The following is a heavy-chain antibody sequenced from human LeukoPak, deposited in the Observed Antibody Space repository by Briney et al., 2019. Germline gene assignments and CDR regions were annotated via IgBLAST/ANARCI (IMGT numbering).Heavy chain of an antibody. V-gene: IGHV1-8*01. CDR3: AGARTVTSTGAFGY. Sequence: ASVKVSCKASGYTFTSYDINWVRQATGQGLEWMGWMNPNSGNTGYAQKFQGRVTMTRNTSISTAYMELSSLRSEDTAVYYCAGARTVTSTGAFGYWGQGTLVTVSS. CDR2: MNPNSGNT. D-gene: IGHD4-17*01. CDR1: GYTFTSYD. J-gene: IGHJ4*02.